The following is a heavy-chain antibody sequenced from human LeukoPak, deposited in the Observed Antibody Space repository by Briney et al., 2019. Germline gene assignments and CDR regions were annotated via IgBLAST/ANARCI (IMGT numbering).Heavy chain of an antibody. Sequence: VASVKVSCKASGYTFTSYDINWVRQATGQGLEWMRWMNPNSGNTCYAQKFQGRVTMTRNTSISTAYMELSSLRSEDTAVYYCARGVKTSKRITIFGVVIRGGSHFDYWGQGTLVTVSS. CDR2: MNPNSGNT. V-gene: IGHV1-8*01. D-gene: IGHD3-3*01. CDR1: GYTFTSYD. CDR3: ARGVKTSKRITIFGVVIRGGSHFDY. J-gene: IGHJ4*02.